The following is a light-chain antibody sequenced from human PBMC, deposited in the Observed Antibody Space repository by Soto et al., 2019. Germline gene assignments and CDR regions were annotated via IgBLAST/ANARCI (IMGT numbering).Light chain of an antibody. J-gene: IGKJ2*01. V-gene: IGKV4-1*01. CDR3: QQYYSPPFT. CDR2: WAF. CDR1: QSVLYSSNNKNY. Sequence: DIVMTQSPDSLAVSLGERATINCKSSQSVLYSSNNKNYLGWYQQKPGQTPKLLIYWAFTRDSGVPGRFSGRGCWTVFTLTLSSLQAEDVAVYYCQQYYSPPFTFGQWTRLEIK.